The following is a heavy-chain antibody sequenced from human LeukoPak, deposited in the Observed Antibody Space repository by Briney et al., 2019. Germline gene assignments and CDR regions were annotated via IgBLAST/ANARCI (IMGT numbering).Heavy chain of an antibody. D-gene: IGHD3-9*01. J-gene: IGHJ3*02. CDR2: IKSKTDGCTT. V-gene: IGHV3-15*01. CDR3: TTPYYDLLTGYYRLTFDI. CDR1: GFTFSNAW. Sequence: GGSLRLSCAASGFTFSNAWMSWVSQAPGKGLEWVGRIKSKTDGCTTDYAAPVNGRFTISRDDSKNTLYLQMNSLKTEDTAVYYCTTPYYDLLTGYYRLTFDIWGQGTMVTVSS.